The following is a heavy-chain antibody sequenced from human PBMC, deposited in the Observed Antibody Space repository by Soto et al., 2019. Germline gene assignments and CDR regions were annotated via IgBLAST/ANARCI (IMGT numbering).Heavy chain of an antibody. CDR2: IIPIFGTA. CDR1: GGTLSSYA. J-gene: IGHJ6*02. Sequence: QVQLVQSGAEVKKPGSSVKVSCKASGGTLSSYAISWVRQAPGQGLEWMGGIIPIFGTANYAQKFQGRVTITADESTSTAYMELSSLSSEDTAVYYCARRGFWYTGTTYYGMDVWGQGTTVTVSS. V-gene: IGHV1-69*01. D-gene: IGHD1-20*01. CDR3: ARRGFWYTGTTYYGMDV.